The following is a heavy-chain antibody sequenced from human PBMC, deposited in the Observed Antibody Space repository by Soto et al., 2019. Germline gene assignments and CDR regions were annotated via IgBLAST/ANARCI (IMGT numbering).Heavy chain of an antibody. CDR2: IWYDGSNK. D-gene: IGHD6-13*01. J-gene: IGHJ6*02. V-gene: IGHV3-33*03. CDR1: GFTFRHYA. Sequence: GGSLRLSCAASGFTFRHYAIHWVRQAPGKGLEWVAQIWYDGSNKYYADSVKGRLTISRDNSKNTVFLQMNSLRAEDTAVYFCAKDGQQLAPYSMDVWGQGTTVTVSS. CDR3: AKDGQQLAPYSMDV.